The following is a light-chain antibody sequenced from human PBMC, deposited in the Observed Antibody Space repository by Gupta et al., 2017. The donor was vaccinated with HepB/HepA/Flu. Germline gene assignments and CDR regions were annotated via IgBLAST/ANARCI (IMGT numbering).Light chain of an antibody. CDR1: QSVSGN. CDR2: GAS. V-gene: IGKV3-15*01. J-gene: IGKJ1*01. CDR3: QQYKTWPRT. Sequence: EIVMTQSPVTLSVSPGERATLSCRASQSVSGNLAWYQQKPGQAPRLLIYGASARATGIPARFSGSGSGTEFTLTISNLQSEDFAVYYCQQYKTWPRTFGQGTKVEIK.